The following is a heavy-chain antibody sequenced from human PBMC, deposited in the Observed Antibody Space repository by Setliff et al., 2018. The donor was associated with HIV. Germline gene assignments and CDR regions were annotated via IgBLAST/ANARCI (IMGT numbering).Heavy chain of an antibody. CDR3: ARGVVGSYYDYVNIYYHDYIDL. CDR2: VHSNGFK. V-gene: IGHV4-61*09. J-gene: IGHJ6*03. CDR1: GVSINSGDYS. Sequence: SETLSLTCDVSGVSINSGDYSWNWIRQPAGKRLEWIGHVHSNGFKNYNSSLESRVDISVDTSKNQISLKVDSVTAADPAIYFCARGVVGSYYDYVNIYYHDYIDLWGKGTTVTVSS. D-gene: IGHD3-22*01.